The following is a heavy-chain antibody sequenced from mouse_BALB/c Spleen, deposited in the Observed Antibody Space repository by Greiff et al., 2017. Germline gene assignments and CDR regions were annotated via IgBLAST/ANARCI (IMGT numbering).Heavy chain of an antibody. CDR3: AKRGDYDEGAWFAY. CDR2: IWGDGST. J-gene: IGHJ3*01. D-gene: IGHD2-4*01. Sequence: VKVVESGPGLVAPSQSLSITCTVSGFSLTSYGVSWVRQPPGKGLEWLGVIWGDGSTNYHSALISRLSISKDNSKSQVFLKLNSLQTDDTATYYCAKRGDYDEGAWFAYWGQGTLVTVSA. V-gene: IGHV2-3*01. CDR1: GFSLTSYG.